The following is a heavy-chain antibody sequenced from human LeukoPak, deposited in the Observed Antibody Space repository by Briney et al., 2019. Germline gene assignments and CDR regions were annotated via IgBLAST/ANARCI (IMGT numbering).Heavy chain of an antibody. CDR1: GWSFSSYA. D-gene: IGHD3-16*01. CDR3: ARRGPTPNYYYYYMDV. J-gene: IGHJ6*03. Sequence: SVTVSCKASGWSFSSYAISWVRQAPGQGLEWMGRIIPIFGTANYAHKFQVRVTITTDESTSTAYMELSSLRSEETAVYYCARRGPTPNYYYYYMDVWGKGTTVTVSS. CDR2: IIPIFGTA. V-gene: IGHV1-69*05.